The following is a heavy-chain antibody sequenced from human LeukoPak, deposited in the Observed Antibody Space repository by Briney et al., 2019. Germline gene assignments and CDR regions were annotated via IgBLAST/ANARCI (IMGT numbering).Heavy chain of an antibody. Sequence: SDTLSLTCAVYGLSFSGYYWSWIRQPPGKRLEWIGEINHSGSTNYNPSLKSRVTISVDTSKNQFSLKLRSVTAADTAVYYCARGSPPQIQLWSRWFDPWGQGTLVTVSS. CDR2: INHSGST. D-gene: IGHD5-18*01. J-gene: IGHJ5*02. CDR3: ARGSPPQIQLWSRWFDP. CDR1: GLSFSGYY. V-gene: IGHV4-34*01.